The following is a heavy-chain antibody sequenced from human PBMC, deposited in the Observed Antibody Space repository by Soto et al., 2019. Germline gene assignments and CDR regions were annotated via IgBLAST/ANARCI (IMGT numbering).Heavy chain of an antibody. V-gene: IGHV1-2*04. J-gene: IGHJ6*03. CDR2: INPNSGGT. Sequence: ASVKVSCKASGYTFTGYYMHWVRQAPGQGLEWMGWINPNSGGTNYAQKFQGWVTMTRDTSISTAYMELSRLRSDDTAVYYCAREGTVTTGDYYYMDVWGKGTTVTVSS. CDR1: GYTFTGYY. CDR3: AREGTVTTGDYYYMDV. D-gene: IGHD4-4*01.